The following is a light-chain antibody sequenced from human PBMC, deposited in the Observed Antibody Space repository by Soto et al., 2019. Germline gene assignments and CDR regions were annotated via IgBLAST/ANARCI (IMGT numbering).Light chain of an antibody. CDR1: QSVSSSY. Sequence: EIVLTQSPATLSLSPGERATLSCGASQSVSSSYLAWYQKKPGLAPGLLIYDASSRATGIPDRFSGSGSGTHCPLTMSRLEPDDCAWYYCQQYGNSPYPCGQGTELEIK. J-gene: IGKJ2*01. CDR3: QQYGNSPYP. V-gene: IGKV3D-20*01. CDR2: DAS.